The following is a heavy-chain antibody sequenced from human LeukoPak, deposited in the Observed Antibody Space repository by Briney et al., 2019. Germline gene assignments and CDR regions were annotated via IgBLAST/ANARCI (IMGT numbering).Heavy chain of an antibody. Sequence: PGRSLRLSCVASGLPFSSYTMHWVRQAPGKGLEWVAFISYDGRNKYYADSVKGRFTISGDNSKSTLFLQMNSLRAEGTAVYYCAREVWGSSFDSWGQGTLVTVSS. J-gene: IGHJ4*02. CDR2: ISYDGRNK. CDR1: GLPFSSYT. CDR3: AREVWGSSFDS. V-gene: IGHV3-30*04. D-gene: IGHD3-16*01.